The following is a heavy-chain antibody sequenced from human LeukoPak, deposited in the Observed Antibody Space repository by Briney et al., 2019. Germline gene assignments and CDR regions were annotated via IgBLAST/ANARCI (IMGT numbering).Heavy chain of an antibody. Sequence: PGGSLRLSCSASGFTFSNYAMHWARQAPGKGLEYVSGISSNGGSTYYADSVKGRFTISRDNSKNTLFLQMSSLRAEDTAVYYCVHTYYSGSGSFGYWGQGTLVTVSS. CDR2: ISSNGGST. CDR3: VHTYYSGSGSFGY. D-gene: IGHD3-10*01. V-gene: IGHV3-64D*09. J-gene: IGHJ4*02. CDR1: GFTFSNYA.